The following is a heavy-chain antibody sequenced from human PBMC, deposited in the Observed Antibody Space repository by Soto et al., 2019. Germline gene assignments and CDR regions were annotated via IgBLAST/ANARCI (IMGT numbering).Heavy chain of an antibody. CDR2: ISAYNGNT. J-gene: IGHJ4*01. D-gene: IGHD3-10*01. CDR1: GYTFTSYG. Sequence: ASVKVSCKASGYTFTSYGISWVRQAPGQGLEWMGWISAYNGNTNYAQKLQGRITMTTDTSTSTAHMELRSLRSDDTAVYYCARDLLTLCGLHPVVYGYLGHGTQLTVSS. V-gene: IGHV1-18*01. CDR3: ARDLLTLCGLHPVVYGY.